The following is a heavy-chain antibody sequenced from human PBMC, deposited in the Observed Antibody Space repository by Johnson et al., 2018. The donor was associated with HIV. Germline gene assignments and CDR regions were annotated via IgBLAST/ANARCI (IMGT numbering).Heavy chain of an antibody. CDR3: ARGGVTFGGVIAPGAFDI. CDR1: GFTFSSYW. D-gene: IGHD3-16*02. Sequence: VQLVESGGVVVQPGGSLRLSCAASGFTFSSYWMSWVRQAPGKGLEWVANIKQDGSEKYYVDSVKGRFTISRDNSKNTLYLQMGSLRAEDMAVYYCARGGVTFGGVIAPGAFDIWGQGTMVTVSS. CDR2: IKQDGSEK. J-gene: IGHJ3*02. V-gene: IGHV3-7*02.